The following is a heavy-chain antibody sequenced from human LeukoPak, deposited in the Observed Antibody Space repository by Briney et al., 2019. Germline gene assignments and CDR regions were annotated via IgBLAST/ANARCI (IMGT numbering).Heavy chain of an antibody. Sequence: SETLSLTCTVSGGSISSSSYYWGWIRQPPGKGLEWIGSIYYSGSTYYNPSLKSRVTISVDTSKNQFSLKLSSETAADTAVYCSAWLDFGDYRGVFDMWGQGTMVAVSS. J-gene: IGHJ3*02. CDR2: IYYSGST. CDR3: AWLDFGDYRGVFDM. CDR1: GGSISSSSYY. D-gene: IGHD4-17*01. V-gene: IGHV4-39*01.